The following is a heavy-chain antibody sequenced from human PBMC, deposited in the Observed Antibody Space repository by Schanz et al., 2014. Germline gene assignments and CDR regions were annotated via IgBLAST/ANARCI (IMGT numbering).Heavy chain of an antibody. D-gene: IGHD2-15*01. J-gene: IGHJ6*02. CDR3: AKEMRYCSGGACYDYYYYGLDV. CDR2: ISHSGGSK. V-gene: IGHV3-23*01. Sequence: DVQLLESGGGLVQPGGSLRLSCAASGFTFNSYAMTWVRQAPGKGLEWVSSISHSGGSKYYADSMKGRFTISRDNSENTLYLQMNSLSADDTAVFYCAKEMRYCSGGACYDYYYYGLDVWGQGTTVTVSS. CDR1: GFTFNSYA.